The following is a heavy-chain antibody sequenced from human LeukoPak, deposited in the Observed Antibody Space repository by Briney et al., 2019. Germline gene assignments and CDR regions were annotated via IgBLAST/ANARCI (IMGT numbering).Heavy chain of an antibody. Sequence: ASVKVSCKPSGYTFTSYGIIWVRQAPGQGLEWMGWTYNGNTKYAQKLQGRVTMTTDTSTNTAYMDLRSLRSDDTAVYYCARERNMGGQQLADYWGQGTLVTVSS. J-gene: IGHJ4*02. CDR3: ARERNMGGQQLADY. CDR2: TYNGNT. D-gene: IGHD6-13*01. CDR1: GYTFTSYG. V-gene: IGHV1-18*01.